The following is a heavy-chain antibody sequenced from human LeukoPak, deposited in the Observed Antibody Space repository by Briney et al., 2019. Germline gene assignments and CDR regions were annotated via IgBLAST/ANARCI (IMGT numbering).Heavy chain of an antibody. CDR3: ARDDMGPGDLYYFDY. CDR2: IIPIFGIV. V-gene: IGHV1-69*04. J-gene: IGHJ4*02. D-gene: IGHD7-27*01. Sequence: SVKVSCKASGGTFSSYAISWVRQAPGQGLEWMGRIIPIFGIVNYAQKFQGRVTITADKSTSTAYMELSSLRSEDTAVYYCARDDMGPGDLYYFDYWGQGTLVTVSS. CDR1: GGTFSSYA.